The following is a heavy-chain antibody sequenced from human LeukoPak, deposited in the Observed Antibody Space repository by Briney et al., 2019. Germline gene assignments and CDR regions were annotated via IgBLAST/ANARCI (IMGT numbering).Heavy chain of an antibody. Sequence: GGSLRLSCAASGFTFSDYYMSWIRQAPGKGLEWVSYIISSGSTIYYADSVKGRFTISRDNAKNSLYLQMNSLRAEDTPVYYCARVYRVFTYFDYWGQGTLVTVSS. CDR3: ARVYRVFTYFDY. J-gene: IGHJ4*02. CDR2: IISSGSTI. V-gene: IGHV3-11*01. D-gene: IGHD1-26*01. CDR1: GFTFSDYY.